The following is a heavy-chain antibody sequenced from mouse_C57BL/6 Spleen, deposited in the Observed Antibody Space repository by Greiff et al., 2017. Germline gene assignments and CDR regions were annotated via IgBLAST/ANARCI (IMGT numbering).Heavy chain of an antibody. D-gene: IGHD2-3*01. Sequence: EVQGVESVAELVRPGASVKLSCTASGFNIKNTYMHWVKQRPEQGLEWIGRIDPANGNTKYAPKFQGKATITADTSSNTAYLQLSSLTSEDTAIYYCARGDGYYGGAMDYWGQGTSVTVSS. V-gene: IGHV14-3*01. CDR2: IDPANGNT. J-gene: IGHJ4*01. CDR3: ARGDGYYGGAMDY. CDR1: GFNIKNTY.